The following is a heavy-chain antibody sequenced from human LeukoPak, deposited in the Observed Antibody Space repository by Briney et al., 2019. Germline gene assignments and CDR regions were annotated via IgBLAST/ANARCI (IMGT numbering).Heavy chain of an antibody. D-gene: IGHD2-2*01. CDR1: GGSISSSSYY. Sequence: SETLSLTCTVSGGSISSSSYYWAWIRQSPGKGLEWIGSIYYSGNTYYNPSLKSRVTMSVDASKTQFSLNLTSVTAADTSVYYCARTGVPAATDAFDVWGQGTMLSVSS. CDR2: IYYSGNT. V-gene: IGHV4-39*01. J-gene: IGHJ3*01. CDR3: ARTGVPAATDAFDV.